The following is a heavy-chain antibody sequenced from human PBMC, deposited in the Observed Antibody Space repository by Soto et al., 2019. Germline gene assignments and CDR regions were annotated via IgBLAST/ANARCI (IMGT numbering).Heavy chain of an antibody. CDR1: GFTFSSYA. V-gene: IGHV3-64*01. J-gene: IGHJ5*02. D-gene: IGHD2-15*01. CDR2: ISSNGGST. Sequence: GGSLRLSCAASGFTFSSYAMHWVRQAPGKGLEYVSAISSNGGSTYYANSVKDRFTISRDNSKNTLYLQMGSLRAEDMAVYYCARDGEVVAATHYNWFDPWGQGTLVTVSS. CDR3: ARDGEVVAATHYNWFDP.